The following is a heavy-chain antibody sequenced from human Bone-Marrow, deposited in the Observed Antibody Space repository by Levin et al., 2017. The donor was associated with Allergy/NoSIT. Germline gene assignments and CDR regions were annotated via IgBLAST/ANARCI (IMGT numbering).Heavy chain of an antibody. D-gene: IGHD5-24*01. CDR2: IKSKTDGGTT. V-gene: IGHV3-15*01. Sequence: GGSLRLSCAASGFIFSNAWMTWVRQAPGKGLEWVGRIKSKTDGGTTDYAAPLKGRFTISRDDSKNMLYLQMSSLTTEDTAVYYCTTMEMATIEYYFDYWGQGTLVTVSS. CDR3: TTMEMATIEYYFDY. CDR1: GFIFSNAW. J-gene: IGHJ4*02.